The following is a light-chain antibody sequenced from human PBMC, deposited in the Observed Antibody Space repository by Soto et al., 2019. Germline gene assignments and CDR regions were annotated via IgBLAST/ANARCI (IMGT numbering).Light chain of an antibody. V-gene: IGKV3-20*01. CDR3: QHYNSYSEA. CDR2: GAS. J-gene: IGKJ1*01. CDR1: ERLSSVY. Sequence: EILLTQSPGTLSLSPGDRASLSCRASERLSSVYLAWYQQRPGQPPRLXIYGASNRATGIPDRFSGSGSGTEFTLTISSLEPEDFATYYCQHYNSYSEAFGQGTKV.